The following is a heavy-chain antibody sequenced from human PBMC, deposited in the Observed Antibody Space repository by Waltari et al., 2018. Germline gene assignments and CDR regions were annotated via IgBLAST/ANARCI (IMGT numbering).Heavy chain of an antibody. J-gene: IGHJ6*03. CDR2: INHSGST. CDR3: ARRGVTRGYYMDV. D-gene: IGHD4-17*01. Sequence: QVQLQQWGAGLLKTSETLSLTCAVYGGSFSGYYWSWIRQPQGKGLEWIGEINHSGSTNYNPSLKSRVTISVDTSKNQFSLKLSSVTAADTAVYYCARRGVTRGYYMDVWGKGTTVTISS. V-gene: IGHV4-34*01. CDR1: GGSFSGYY.